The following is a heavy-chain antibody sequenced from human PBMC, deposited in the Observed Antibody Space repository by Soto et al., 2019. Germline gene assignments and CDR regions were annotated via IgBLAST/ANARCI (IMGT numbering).Heavy chain of an antibody. Sequence: GGSLRLSCAASGFTFSSYAMHWVRQAPGKGLEWVAVISYDGSNKYYGDSVKGRFTVSRENSKNTLYLQMNSLGAEDTAVYYCARDRGGDIVVVPAAFDYWGQGTLVTVSS. CDR1: GFTFSSYA. D-gene: IGHD2-2*01. V-gene: IGHV3-30-3*01. CDR3: ARDRGGDIVVVPAAFDY. CDR2: ISYDGSNK. J-gene: IGHJ4*02.